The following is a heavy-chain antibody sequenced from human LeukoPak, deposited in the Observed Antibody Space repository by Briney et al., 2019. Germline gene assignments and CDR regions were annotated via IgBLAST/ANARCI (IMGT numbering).Heavy chain of an antibody. Sequence: ASVKVSCKASGYTFTSYYMHWVRQAPGQGLEWMGWINPNSGGTNYAQKFQGRVTMTRDTSISTAYMELSRLRSDDTAVYYCARVQQQWQNIDYWGQGTLVTVSS. J-gene: IGHJ4*02. V-gene: IGHV1-2*02. CDR2: INPNSGGT. CDR3: ARVQQQWQNIDY. D-gene: IGHD6-19*01. CDR1: GYTFTSYY.